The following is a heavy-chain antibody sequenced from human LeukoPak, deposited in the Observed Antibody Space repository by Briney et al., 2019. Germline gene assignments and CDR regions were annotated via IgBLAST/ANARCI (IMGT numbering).Heavy chain of an antibody. Sequence: GASVKVSCKASGGTFSSYAISWVRQAPGQGLEWMGGIIPIFGTANYAQKFQGRVTMTRDTSTSTVYMELSSLRSEDTAVYYCAREKMRYSYGDLDYWGQGTLVTVSS. J-gene: IGHJ4*02. V-gene: IGHV1-69*05. CDR1: GGTFSSYA. CDR3: AREKMRYSYGDLDY. CDR2: IIPIFGTA. D-gene: IGHD5-18*01.